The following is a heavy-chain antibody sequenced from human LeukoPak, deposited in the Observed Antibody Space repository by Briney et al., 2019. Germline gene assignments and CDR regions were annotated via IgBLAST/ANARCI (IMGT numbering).Heavy chain of an antibody. CDR1: GFTFSNYA. D-gene: IGHD3-9*01. CDR3: AKWGDYDVLTGYYDSDY. J-gene: IGHJ4*02. CDR2: VSGRDTST. Sequence: GASLRLSCAASGFTFSNYAMSWVRQAPGKGLEWVSAVSGRDTSTYYTDSVKGRFTISRNNSKNTLYLQMNSLSAEDTAIYYCAKWGDYDVLTGYYDSDYWGQGTLVTVSS. V-gene: IGHV3-23*01.